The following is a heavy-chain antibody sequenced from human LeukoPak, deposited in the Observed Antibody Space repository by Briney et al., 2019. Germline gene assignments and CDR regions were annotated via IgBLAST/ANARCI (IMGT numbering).Heavy chain of an antibody. Sequence: PGGSLRPSCAASGFTLSTYAMSWVRQTPGKVLEWVAATSSSDAGTYHADSVRGRFTISRDNSKNTLYLQMNSLRAEDAAVYFCAKAPVTSCRGAYCYPFDSWGQGTLVTVSS. V-gene: IGHV3-23*01. CDR3: AKAPVTSCRGAYCYPFDS. CDR1: GFTLSTYA. D-gene: IGHD2-21*01. J-gene: IGHJ4*02. CDR2: TSSSDAGT.